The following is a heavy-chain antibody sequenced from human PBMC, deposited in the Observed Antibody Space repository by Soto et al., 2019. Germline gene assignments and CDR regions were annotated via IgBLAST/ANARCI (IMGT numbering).Heavy chain of an antibody. CDR3: VKDCSSGWPYYYGLDV. D-gene: IGHD6-19*01. CDR2: ISYDGRNK. Sequence: QVQLVESGGGGVQPGRSLRLSCAASGFTFSSYGMHWVRQAPGKGLEWVAVISYDGRNKYYADSVKGRFTISRDNSKNTLYLQMSSLRAEDTAVYYCVKDCSSGWPYYYGLDVWGKGTTVTVSS. J-gene: IGHJ6*04. V-gene: IGHV3-30*18. CDR1: GFTFSSYG.